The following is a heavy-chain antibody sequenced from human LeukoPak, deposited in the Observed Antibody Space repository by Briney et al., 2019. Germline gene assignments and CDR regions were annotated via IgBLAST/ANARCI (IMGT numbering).Heavy chain of an antibody. Sequence: GGSLRLSCAASGFTFSSYSMNWVRQAPGKGLEWVSSISSSSSYIYYADSVKGRFTISRDNAKNSLYLQMNSLRAEDTAVYYCAREARPLIMTPNAADAFDIWGQGTMVTVPS. V-gene: IGHV3-21*01. CDR2: ISSSSSYI. CDR3: AREARPLIMTPNAADAFDI. J-gene: IGHJ3*02. D-gene: IGHD3-16*01. CDR1: GFTFSSYS.